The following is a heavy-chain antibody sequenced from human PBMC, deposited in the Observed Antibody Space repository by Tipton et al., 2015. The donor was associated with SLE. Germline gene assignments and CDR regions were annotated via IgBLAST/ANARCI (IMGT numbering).Heavy chain of an antibody. D-gene: IGHD2-21*01. Sequence: TLSLTCAVSDYSISSGYYWGWIRQPPGKGLEWIGSVYHSGNTYYNPALKSRVTISVDTSKNQVSLKLTTMTAADTAVYYCARSGGGGPYWYFDVWGRGTLVTVSS. CDR1: DYSISSGYY. J-gene: IGHJ2*01. CDR3: ARSGGGGPYWYFDV. V-gene: IGHV4-38-2*01. CDR2: VYHSGNT.